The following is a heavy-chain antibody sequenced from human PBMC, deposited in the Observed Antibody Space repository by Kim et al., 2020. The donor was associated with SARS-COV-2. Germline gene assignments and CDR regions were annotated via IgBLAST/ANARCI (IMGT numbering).Heavy chain of an antibody. D-gene: IGHD3-22*01. CDR2: IWYDGSNK. CDR1: GFTFSSYG. CDR3: ARDNGETLLKGSGYYYVPLYYFDY. Sequence: GGSLRLSCAASGFTFSSYGMHWVRQAPGKGLEWVAVIWYDGSNKYYADSVKGRFTISRDNSKNTLYLQMNSLRAEDTAVYYCARDNGETLLKGSGYYYVPLYYFDYWGQGTLVTVSS. J-gene: IGHJ4*02. V-gene: IGHV3-33*01.